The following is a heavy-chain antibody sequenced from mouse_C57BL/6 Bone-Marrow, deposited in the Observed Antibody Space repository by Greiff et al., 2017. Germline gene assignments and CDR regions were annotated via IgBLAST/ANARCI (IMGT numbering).Heavy chain of an antibody. V-gene: IGHV1-18*01. Sequence: EVQLQQSGPELVKPGASVKIPCKASGYTFTDYNMDWVKQSHGKSLEWIGDINPNNGGTIYNQKFKGKATLTVDKSSSTAYMELRSLTSEDTAVYYCARRGLRLLFDYGGQGTTLTVSS. CDR2: INPNNGGT. J-gene: IGHJ2*01. D-gene: IGHD3-2*02. CDR1: GYTFTDYN. CDR3: ARRGLRLLFDY.